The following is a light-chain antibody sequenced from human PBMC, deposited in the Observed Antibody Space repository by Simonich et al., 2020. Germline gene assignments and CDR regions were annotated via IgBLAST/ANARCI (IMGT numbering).Light chain of an antibody. V-gene: IGKV4-1*01. CDR2: VAS. J-gene: IGKJ3*01. CDR1: QSVLYSSNNKNY. CDR3: QQYYRTPFT. Sequence: IVMTQSPDSLAVSLGERATLNCKSSQSVLYSSNNKNYLAWYQLKPGQPPKLLIYVASTRESGVPDRFSGSGSGTEFTLTISSLQAKDVAVYYCQQYYRTPFTFGPGTKVDIK.